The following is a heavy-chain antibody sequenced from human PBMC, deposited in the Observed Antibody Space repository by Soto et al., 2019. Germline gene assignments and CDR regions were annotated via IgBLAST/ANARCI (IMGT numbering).Heavy chain of an antibody. D-gene: IGHD3-10*01. CDR2: IDNAGTDS. V-gene: IGHV3-74*01. CDR1: GFTLSGRS. J-gene: IGHJ6*04. CDR3: ARGWFGPDV. Sequence: EVQLVESGGGLVQPGGSLRLSCAASGFTLSGRSMHWVRQAPGKGLVWVSGIDNAGTDSTYADSVKGRFTSSRDNAKNMLYLQMNSLRVEATAVYYCARGWFGPDVWGKGTTVTVSS.